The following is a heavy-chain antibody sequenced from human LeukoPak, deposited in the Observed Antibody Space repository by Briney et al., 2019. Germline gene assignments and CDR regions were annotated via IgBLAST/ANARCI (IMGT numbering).Heavy chain of an antibody. CDR3: ARAKLRNWFDP. D-gene: IGHD1-1*01. V-gene: IGHV4-59*01. CDR1: GGSISGYS. J-gene: IGHJ5*02. Sequence: SETLSLTCTVSGGSISGYSWSWIRQPPGKGLECIGYIYYSGSTNYNPSLKSRVTMSVDTSKNQFSLSLSSVTAADTAVYYCARAKLRNWFDPWGQGTLVTVSS. CDR2: IYYSGST.